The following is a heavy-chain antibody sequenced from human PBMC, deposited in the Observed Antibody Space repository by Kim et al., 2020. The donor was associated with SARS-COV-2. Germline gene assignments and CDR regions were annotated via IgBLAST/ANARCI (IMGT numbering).Heavy chain of an antibody. CDR1: GYTFTSYA. V-gene: IGHV1-3*01. CDR2: INAGNGNT. CDR3: ARGYYDSSGYYYWGDWFDP. D-gene: IGHD3-22*01. Sequence: ASVKVSCKASGYTFTSYAMHWVRQAPGQRLEWMGWINAGNGNTKYSQKFQGRVTITRDTSASTAYMELSSLRSEDTAVYYCARGYYDSSGYYYWGDWFDPWGQGTLVTVSS. J-gene: IGHJ5*02.